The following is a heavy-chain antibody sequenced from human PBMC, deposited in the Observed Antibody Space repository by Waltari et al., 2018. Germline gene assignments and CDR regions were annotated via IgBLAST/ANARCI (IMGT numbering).Heavy chain of an antibody. V-gene: IGHV3-30-3*01. CDR1: GFSFSSYA. CDR3: ARDRDSSSWYYFDY. CDR2: ISYDGSNK. Sequence: QVQLVESGGGVVQPGRSLRLSCAASGFSFSSYAMHWVRQAPGKGREWVAVISYDGSNKYYADSVKGRFTISRDNSKNTLYLQMNSLRAEDTAVYYCARDRDSSSWYYFDYWGQGTLVTVSS. J-gene: IGHJ4*02. D-gene: IGHD6-13*01.